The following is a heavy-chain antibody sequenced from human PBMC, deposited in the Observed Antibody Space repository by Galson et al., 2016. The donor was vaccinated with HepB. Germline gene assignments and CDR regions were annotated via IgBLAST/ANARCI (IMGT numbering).Heavy chain of an antibody. CDR1: GGSVSNDNVF. CDR3: ARGGWLGEPFFDY. CDR2: IFYTGRT. J-gene: IGHJ4*02. D-gene: IGHD3-16*01. V-gene: IGHV4-61*01. Sequence: ETLSLTCNVSGGSVSNDNVFWSWIRQPPGKSLEWIGNIFYTGRTNYSPSLRSRVTMSVDTSTNRFSLTLSSVTAADTAVYFCARGGWLGEPFFDYWGQGILVTVSS.